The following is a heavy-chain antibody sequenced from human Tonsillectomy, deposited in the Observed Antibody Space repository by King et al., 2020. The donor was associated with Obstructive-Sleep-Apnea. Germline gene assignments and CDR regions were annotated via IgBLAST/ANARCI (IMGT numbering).Heavy chain of an antibody. V-gene: IGHV4-59*01. CDR1: GGSISSYY. D-gene: IGHD3-22*01. CDR3: ARDRLGLPIDY. J-gene: IGHJ4*02. Sequence: QLQESGPGLVKPSETLSLTCTVSGGSISSYYWSCIRQPPGKGLEWIGYIYYSGATNYNPSLKSRVTISVDTSKNQFSLKLSSVTSADTAVYYCARDRLGLPIDYWGQGTLVTVSS. CDR2: IYYSGAT.